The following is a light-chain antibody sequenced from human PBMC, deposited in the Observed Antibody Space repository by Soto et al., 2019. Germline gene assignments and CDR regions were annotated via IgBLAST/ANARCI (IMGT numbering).Light chain of an antibody. CDR3: SSYTTSSTLI. J-gene: IGLJ2*01. V-gene: IGLV2-14*01. CDR2: EVS. CDR1: SSDVGAYSY. Sequence: QSALTQPASVSGSPGQSITVSCTGTSSDVGAYSYVSWYQQHPGKAPKLMIYEVSNRPSGVSNRFSGSKSGSTASLTISGLQAEDEADYYCSSYTTSSTLIFGGGTKLTVL.